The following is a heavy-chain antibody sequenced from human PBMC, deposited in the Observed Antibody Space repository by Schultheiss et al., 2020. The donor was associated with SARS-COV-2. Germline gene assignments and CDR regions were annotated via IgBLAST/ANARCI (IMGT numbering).Heavy chain of an antibody. D-gene: IGHD6-6*01. Sequence: SETLSLTCAVSGGSISSSNWWSWIRQPPGKGLEWIGYIYYSGSTYYNPSLKSRVTISVDTSKNQFSLKLSSVTAADTAVYYCARVGIAARRMYFDLWGRGTLVTVSS. CDR3: ARVGIAARRMYFDL. CDR2: IYYSGST. J-gene: IGHJ2*01. CDR1: GGSISSSNW. V-gene: IGHV4-28*03.